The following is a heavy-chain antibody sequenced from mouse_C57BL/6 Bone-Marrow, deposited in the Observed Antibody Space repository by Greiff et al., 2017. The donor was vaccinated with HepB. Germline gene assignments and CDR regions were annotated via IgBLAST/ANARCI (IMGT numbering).Heavy chain of an antibody. Sequence: VQLQQSGPELVKPGASVKISCKASGYTFTDYYMNWVKQSHGKSLEWIGDINPNNGGTSYNQKFKGKATLTVDKSSSTAYMELRSLTSEDSAVYYCARRKGDYFDYWGQGTTLTVSS. J-gene: IGHJ2*01. CDR1: GYTFTDYY. CDR3: ARRKGDYFDY. CDR2: INPNNGGT. V-gene: IGHV1-26*01.